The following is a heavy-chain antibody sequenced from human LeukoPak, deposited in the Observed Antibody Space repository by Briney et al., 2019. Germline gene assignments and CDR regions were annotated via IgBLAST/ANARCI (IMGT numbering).Heavy chain of an antibody. CDR3: ARHAGYSYGPARAEDYYYYYMDV. Sequence: SETLSLTCAVYGGSFSGYYWSWIRQPPGKGLEWIGSIYYSGSTYYNPSLKSRVTISVDTSKNQFSLKLSSVTAADTAVYYCARHAGYSYGPARAEDYYYYYMDVWGKGTTVTISS. CDR1: GGSFSGYY. V-gene: IGHV4-34*01. J-gene: IGHJ6*03. CDR2: IYYSGST. D-gene: IGHD5-18*01.